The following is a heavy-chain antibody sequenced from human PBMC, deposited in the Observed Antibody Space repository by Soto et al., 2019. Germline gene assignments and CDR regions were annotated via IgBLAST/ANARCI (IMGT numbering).Heavy chain of an antibody. J-gene: IGHJ4*02. CDR1: EFTFSKHG. CDR2: MSYDGSNG. Sequence: GGSLRLSCAASEFTFSKHGMHWVRQAPGKGLEWVAVMSYDGSNGYYADSVKGRFTISRDNSKNTLYLQMNSLRPEDTAVYFCAKGPPLLMIYPVLDSWGQGTLVTVSS. CDR3: AKGPPLLMIYPVLDS. D-gene: IGHD2-8*01. V-gene: IGHV3-30*18.